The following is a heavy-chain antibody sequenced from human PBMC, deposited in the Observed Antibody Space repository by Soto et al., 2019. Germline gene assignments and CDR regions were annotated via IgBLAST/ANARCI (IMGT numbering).Heavy chain of an antibody. CDR3: ARHSNEYRKSLDY. CDR1: GGSVSGYY. D-gene: IGHD1-1*01. J-gene: IGHJ4*02. V-gene: IGHV4-59*08. Sequence: QLQLQESGPGLVKPSETLSLTCTVSGGSVSGYYWSWIRQPPGKGLEWIAYIHYTGSSNSNPSLESRVTMSVDTSKNQFSLKLSSVTAADTAVYYCARHSNEYRKSLDYWGKGTLVTVSS. CDR2: IHYTGSS.